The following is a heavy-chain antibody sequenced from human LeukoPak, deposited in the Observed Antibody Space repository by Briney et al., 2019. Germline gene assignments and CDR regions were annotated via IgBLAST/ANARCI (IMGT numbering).Heavy chain of an antibody. J-gene: IGHJ5*02. V-gene: IGHV1-46*01. Sequence: ASVKVSCKASGYTFTDYYMHWVRQAPGQGLEWMGIINPSGGSTSYAQKFQGRVTMTRDTSTSTVYMELSSLRSEDTAVYYCAKAGNNYYDSSGYYYRNWFDPWGQGTLVTVSS. CDR2: INPSGGST. CDR3: AKAGNNYYDSSGYYYRNWFDP. D-gene: IGHD3-22*01. CDR1: GYTFTDYY.